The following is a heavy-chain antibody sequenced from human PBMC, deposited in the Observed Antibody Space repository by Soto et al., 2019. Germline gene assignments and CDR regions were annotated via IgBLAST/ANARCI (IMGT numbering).Heavy chain of an antibody. J-gene: IGHJ6*02. CDR1: GGSMSPYY. V-gene: IGHV4-59*12. CDR2: VYYSGYT. CDR3: ARATCSSTSCYVFHYYYYYGMDV. D-gene: IGHD2-2*01. Sequence: SETLSLTCTVSGGSMSPYYWSWIRQAPGVGLEWIAYVYYSGYTHYNPSLKSRVTISVDTSKNQFSLKLSSVTAADTAVYYCARATCSSTSCYVFHYYYYYGMDVWGQGTTVTVSS.